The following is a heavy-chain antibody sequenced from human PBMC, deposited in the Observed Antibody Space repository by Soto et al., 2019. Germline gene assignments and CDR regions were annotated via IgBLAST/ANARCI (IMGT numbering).Heavy chain of an antibody. D-gene: IGHD3-10*01. V-gene: IGHV3-48*01. CDR3: AKEAPRVLLWFGEPHWFDP. J-gene: IGHJ5*02. Sequence: PGGSLRLSCTASGFMLSSYNMNWVRQAPGKGLEWIAYIDSNSRPTYYADSVKGRFTISRDNVQNSLYLQMSSLRVEDTAVYYCAKEAPRVLLWFGEPHWFDPWGQGTLVTVSS. CDR1: GFMLSSYN. CDR2: IDSNSRPT.